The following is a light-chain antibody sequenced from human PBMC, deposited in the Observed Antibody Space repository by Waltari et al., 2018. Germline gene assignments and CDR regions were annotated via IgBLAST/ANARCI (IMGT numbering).Light chain of an antibody. CDR2: EVN. Sequence: QSALTQPPAACGSPGQSVTISCTGTSSDVGGYDYVSWYQQHPGKAPTLKLYEVNKRPSGLPARFPGSKSGNTASLTVSGLHAEDYADYYSSSYPGINTFPCVFDECTKLTVL. V-gene: IGLV2-8*01. CDR1: SSDVGGYDY. CDR3: SSYPGINTFPCV. J-gene: IGLJ2*01.